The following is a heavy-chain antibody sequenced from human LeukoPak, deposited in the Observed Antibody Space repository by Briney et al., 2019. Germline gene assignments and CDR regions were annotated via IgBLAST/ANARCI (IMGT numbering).Heavy chain of an antibody. D-gene: IGHD6-19*01. CDR1: GFTVSSNY. CDR3: ARRSSGWDY. CDR2: IYSGGST. Sequence: SGGSLRLSCAASGFTVSSNYMSWVRQAPGKGLEWVSVIYSGGSTYYADSVKGRFTISRDNAKNSLYLQMNSLRAEDTAVYYCARRSSGWDYWGQGTLVTVSS. J-gene: IGHJ4*02. V-gene: IGHV3-53*01.